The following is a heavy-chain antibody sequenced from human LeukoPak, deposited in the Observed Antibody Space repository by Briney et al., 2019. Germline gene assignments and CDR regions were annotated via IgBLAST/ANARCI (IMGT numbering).Heavy chain of an antibody. V-gene: IGHV3-30*02. CDR2: IMYDGTNK. D-gene: IGHD6-19*01. CDR1: GFIFSSYG. Sequence: QAGGSLRLSCDASGFIFSSYGMHWVRQAPGKGLGWVAFIMYDGTNKYYGDSVKGRFTISRDNSKNTLYLQITSLRAEDTAVYYCAKADISSGCLDSWGQGTLVTVSS. CDR3: AKADISSGCLDS. J-gene: IGHJ4*02.